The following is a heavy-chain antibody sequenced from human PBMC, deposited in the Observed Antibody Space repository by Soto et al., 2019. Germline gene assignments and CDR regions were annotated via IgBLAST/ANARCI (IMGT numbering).Heavy chain of an antibody. CDR2: IWSDGNNR. CDR1: GFMFSNHG. Sequence: QVPLVASGGGVVQPGRSLRLSCAASGFMFSNHGMHWVRQAPGKGLEWVAVIWSDGNNRYYADSVKGRFTISRDNSKNTLYLQMNRLRAEDTAVYYCVRGDNWNDAASDYWGQGTLVTVSS. J-gene: IGHJ4*02. D-gene: IGHD1-1*01. CDR3: VRGDNWNDAASDY. V-gene: IGHV3-33*01.